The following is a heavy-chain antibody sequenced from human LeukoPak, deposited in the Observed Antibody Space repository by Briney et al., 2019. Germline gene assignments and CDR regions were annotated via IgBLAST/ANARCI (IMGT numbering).Heavy chain of an antibody. V-gene: IGHV4-59*01. CDR1: GGSISSSY. CDR2: IYYSGST. D-gene: IGHD6-13*01. J-gene: IGHJ4*02. Sequence: SETLSLTCTVSGGSISSSYWSWIRQPPGEGLEWIGCIYYSGSTNYNPSLKSRVTISLDTSKNQSSLKLSSVTAADTAVYYCARMAAAGPYDYWGQGTLVTVSS. CDR3: ARMAAAGPYDY.